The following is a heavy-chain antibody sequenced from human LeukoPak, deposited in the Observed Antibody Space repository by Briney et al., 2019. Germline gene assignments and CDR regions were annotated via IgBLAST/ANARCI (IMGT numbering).Heavy chain of an antibody. J-gene: IGHJ6*03. CDR3: ASETVFTIFGYYMDV. CDR2: IYHSGST. V-gene: IGHV4-38-2*01. D-gene: IGHD3-3*01. Sequence: PSETLSLTCAVSGYSISRGYYWGSIRHPPGTGLEWIGSIYHSGSTSYNPSLKSRVTISVDTSKNQFSLKLSSVTAADTAVYYCASETVFTIFGYYMDVWGKGTTVTVSS. CDR1: GYSISRGYY.